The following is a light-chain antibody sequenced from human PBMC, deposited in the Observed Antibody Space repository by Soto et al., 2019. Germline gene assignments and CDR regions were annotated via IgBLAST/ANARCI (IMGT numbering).Light chain of an antibody. Sequence: EIVLTQSPGTLSLSPGERATLSCRASQRVSSSYLAWYQQKPGQAPRLLIYGASSRATGIPDRFSSSGSGTDFTLTISRLEPEDVAVYYCQQYGSSLTWTVGQGTKVEIK. V-gene: IGKV3-20*01. J-gene: IGKJ1*01. CDR1: QRVSSSY. CDR3: QQYGSSLTWT. CDR2: GAS.